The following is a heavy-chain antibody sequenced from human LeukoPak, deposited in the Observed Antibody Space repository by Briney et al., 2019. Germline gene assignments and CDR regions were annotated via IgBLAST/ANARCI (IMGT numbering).Heavy chain of an antibody. CDR1: GFTFSSYW. CDR3: VSFYETN. D-gene: IGHD2-2*01. J-gene: IGHJ4*02. V-gene: IGHV3-74*01. Sequence: GGSLRLSCAPSGFTFSSYWMHWVRRAPGKGLVWVSHVNSDGSWTSHADSVKGRFTISKDNAKNTVYLQMNNLRTEDTAVYYCVSFYETNWGRGTLVTVSS. CDR2: VNSDGSWT.